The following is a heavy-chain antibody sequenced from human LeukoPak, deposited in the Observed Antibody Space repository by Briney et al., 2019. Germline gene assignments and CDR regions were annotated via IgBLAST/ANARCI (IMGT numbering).Heavy chain of an antibody. Sequence: PSETLSLTCAVYGGSFSGYYWSWISQPPGKGLEWIGEINHSGSTNYNPSLKSRVTISVDTSKNQFSLKLSSVTAADTAVYYCARGRNTMVRGALRAETRYYYSYYMDVWGKGTTVTVSS. CDR1: GGSFSGYY. D-gene: IGHD3-10*01. CDR2: INHSGST. CDR3: ARGRNTMVRGALRAETRYYYSYYMDV. J-gene: IGHJ6*03. V-gene: IGHV4-34*01.